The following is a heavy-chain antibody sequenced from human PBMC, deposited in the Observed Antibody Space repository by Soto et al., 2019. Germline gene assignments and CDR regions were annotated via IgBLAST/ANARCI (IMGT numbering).Heavy chain of an antibody. D-gene: IGHD3-10*01. J-gene: IGHJ6*02. CDR1: GGSISSYY. V-gene: IGHV4-59*01. CDR2: IYYSGST. CDR3: ARSRGKYYGMDV. Sequence: SETLSLTCTVSGGSISSYYWSWIRQPPGKGLEWIGYIYYSGSTNYNPSLKSRVTISVDTSKNQFSLKLSSVTAADTAVYYCARSRGKYYGMDVWGQGTTVTVSS.